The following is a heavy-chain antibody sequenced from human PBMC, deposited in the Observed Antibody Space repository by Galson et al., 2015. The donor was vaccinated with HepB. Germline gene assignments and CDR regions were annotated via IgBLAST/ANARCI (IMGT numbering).Heavy chain of an antibody. CDR3: ARLRILVAPGPCFFDH. CDR2: IKQDGSEK. Sequence: SLRLSCAASGFTFSGYWMSWVRQAPGKGLEWVANIKQDGSEKYYVDSVKGRFTISRDNAKNSLYLQMNSLRAEDTAVYFCARLRILVAPGPCFFDHWGQGTLVTVSS. J-gene: IGHJ4*02. D-gene: IGHD3-22*01. CDR1: GFTFSGYW. V-gene: IGHV3-7*03.